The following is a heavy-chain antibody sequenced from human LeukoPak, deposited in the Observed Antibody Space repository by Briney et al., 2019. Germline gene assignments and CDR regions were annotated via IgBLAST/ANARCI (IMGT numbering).Heavy chain of an antibody. CDR3: ARVARWFGELINAFDI. J-gene: IGHJ3*02. CDR2: VYTSGST. CDR1: GGSISSSNYY. Sequence: PSQTLSLTCTVSGGSISSSNYYWSWIRQPPGKGLEWIGRVYTSGSTNYNPSLKSRVTISIDTSKNQFSLKLSSVTAADTAVYYCARVARWFGELINAFDIWGQGTLVTVSS. V-gene: IGHV4-61*02. D-gene: IGHD3-10*01.